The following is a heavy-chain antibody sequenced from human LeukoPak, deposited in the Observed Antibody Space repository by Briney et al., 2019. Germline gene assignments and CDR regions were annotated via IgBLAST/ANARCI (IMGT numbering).Heavy chain of an antibody. CDR2: ITSSSSTI. V-gene: IGHV3-48*01. J-gene: IGHJ3*02. D-gene: IGHD3-22*01. CDR1: GFTFSSYS. CDR3: ARGYRYYYDSSGVWTGAFDI. Sequence: PGGSLRFSCAASGFTFSSYSMNWVRQAPGKGLEWVSYITSSSSTIYYADSVKGRFTISRENAKNSLYLQMNNLRAGDTAVYYCARGYRYYYDSSGVWTGAFDIWGQGTMVTVSS.